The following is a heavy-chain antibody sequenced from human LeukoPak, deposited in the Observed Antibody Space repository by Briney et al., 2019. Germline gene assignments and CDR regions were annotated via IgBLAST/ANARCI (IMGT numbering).Heavy chain of an antibody. CDR2: IYYSGST. Sequence: SETLSLTCTVSGGSISSYYWSWIRQPPGKGLEWIGYIYYSGSTNYNPSLKSRVTISEDTSKNQFSLKLSSVTAADTAVYYCARVPLGYDSSGRINWFDPWGQGTLVTVSS. V-gene: IGHV4-59*12. CDR3: ARVPLGYDSSGRINWFDP. CDR1: GGSISSYY. J-gene: IGHJ5*02. D-gene: IGHD3-22*01.